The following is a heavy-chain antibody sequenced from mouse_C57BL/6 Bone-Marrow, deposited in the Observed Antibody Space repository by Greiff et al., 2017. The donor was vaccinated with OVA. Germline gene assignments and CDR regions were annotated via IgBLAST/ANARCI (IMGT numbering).Heavy chain of an antibody. CDR1: GYTFTSYW. CDR2: IYPGSGST. J-gene: IGHJ1*03. CDR3: ARGGSRDGYYHSPEYFDV. D-gene: IGHD2-3*01. V-gene: IGHV1-55*01. Sequence: QVQLKQPGAELVKPGASVKMSCKASGYTFTSYWITWVKQRPGQGLEWIGDIYPGSGSTNYNEKFKSKATLTVDTSSSTAYMQLSSLTSEDSAVYYCARGGSRDGYYHSPEYFDVWGTGTTVTVSS.